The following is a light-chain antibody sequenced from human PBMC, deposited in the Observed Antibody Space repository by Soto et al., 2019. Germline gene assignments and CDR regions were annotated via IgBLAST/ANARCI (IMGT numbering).Light chain of an antibody. CDR1: SSNIGAGYD. CDR2: GNS. V-gene: IGLV1-40*01. CDR3: QSYDSSLSGWV. J-gene: IGLJ3*02. Sequence: QSVLTQPPSVSGAPGHRVTISCTGSSSNIGAGYDVHWYQQLPGRAHKLRIAGNSNRPSGVPDRFSGSKSGTSATSARTGLKAEDEGDYDCQSYDSSLSGWVFGGGTKMTVL.